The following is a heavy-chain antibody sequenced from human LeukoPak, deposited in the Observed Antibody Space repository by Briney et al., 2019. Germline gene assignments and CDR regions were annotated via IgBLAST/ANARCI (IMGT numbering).Heavy chain of an antibody. CDR3: ARRTTTVVQLGGRYYYYYYMDV. V-gene: IGHV4-39*01. CDR1: GGSISSSSYY. J-gene: IGHJ6*03. Sequence: SETLSLTRTVSGGSISSSSYYWGWIRQPPGKGLEWIGSIYYSGSTYYNPSLKSRVTISVDTSKNQFSLKLSSVTAADTAVYYCARRTTTVVQLGGRYYYYYYMDVWGKGTTVTISS. CDR2: IYYSGST. D-gene: IGHD4-23*01.